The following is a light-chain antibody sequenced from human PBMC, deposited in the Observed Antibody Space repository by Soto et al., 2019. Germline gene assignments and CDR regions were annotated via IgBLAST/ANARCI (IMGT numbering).Light chain of an antibody. CDR3: AAWDDSLNGPV. CDR1: NSNIGSNT. CDR2: TNN. J-gene: IGLJ2*01. Sequence: QSVLTQPPSASGTPGQRVTISCSGSNSNIGSNTVSWYQQLPGTAPKLLIYTNNQRPSGVPDRFSGSKSGTSASLAISGLQSEDEATYYCAAWDDSLNGPVFGGGTKLTVL. V-gene: IGLV1-44*01.